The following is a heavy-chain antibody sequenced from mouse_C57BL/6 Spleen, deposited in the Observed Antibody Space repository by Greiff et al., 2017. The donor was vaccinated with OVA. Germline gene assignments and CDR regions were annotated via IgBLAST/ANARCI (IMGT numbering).Heavy chain of an antibody. D-gene: IGHD2-5*01. CDR2: IDPSDSYT. Sequence: QVQLQQPGAELVMPGASVKLSCKASGYTFTSYWMHWVKQRPGQGLEWIGEIDPSDSYTNYNQKFKGKSTLTVDKSSSTACMQLSSLTSEDSAVYYCARGTYSNYEDYWGQGTTLTVSS. V-gene: IGHV1-69*01. CDR3: ARGTYSNYEDY. J-gene: IGHJ2*01. CDR1: GYTFTSYW.